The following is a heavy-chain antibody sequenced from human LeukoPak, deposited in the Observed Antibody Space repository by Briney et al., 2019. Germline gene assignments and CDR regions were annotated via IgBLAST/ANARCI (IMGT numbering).Heavy chain of an antibody. CDR2: NYYSGST. CDR3: ARHDYDILTGYPLGRPDAFDI. D-gene: IGHD3-9*01. Sequence: SETLSLTCTVSGGSISSYYWSGIPQPPGKGRVGMGYNYYSGSTNYNPYLKSRVTISVDTSKNQFSLKLSSVTAADTAVYYCARHDYDILTGYPLGRPDAFDIWGQGTMVTVSS. CDR1: GGSISSYY. J-gene: IGHJ3*02. V-gene: IGHV4-59*08.